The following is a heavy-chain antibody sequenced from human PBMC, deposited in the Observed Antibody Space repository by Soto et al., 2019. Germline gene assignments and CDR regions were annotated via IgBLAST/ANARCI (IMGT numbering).Heavy chain of an antibody. D-gene: IGHD3-9*01. Sequence: QVQLVQSGAEVKKPGSSVKVSCKASVGTFSSYDLSWVRQAPGQGLEWMGGIIPIFGTANYGQKFQGTVTITADESTSTDYMELSSLRSEDTALDYWARDRTYDDILTGYYYYGIDFWGQGSTVIVS. CDR3: ARDRTYDDILTGYYYYGIDF. CDR1: VGTFSSYD. CDR2: IIPIFGTA. J-gene: IGHJ6*02. V-gene: IGHV1-69*01.